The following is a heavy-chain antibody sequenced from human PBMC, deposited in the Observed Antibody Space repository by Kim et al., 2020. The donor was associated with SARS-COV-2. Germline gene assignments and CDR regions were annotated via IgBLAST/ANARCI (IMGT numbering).Heavy chain of an antibody. CDR3: ARDYYDFWSGLDY. D-gene: IGHD3-3*01. Sequence: YAEKFPCRVTITADKCTSNAYMERGSLRSEDTAVYYCARDYYDFWSGLDYWGQGTLVTVSS. J-gene: IGHJ4*02. V-gene: IGHV1-69*04.